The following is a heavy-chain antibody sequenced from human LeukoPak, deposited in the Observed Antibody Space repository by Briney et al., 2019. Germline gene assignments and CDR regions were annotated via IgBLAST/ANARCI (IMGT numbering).Heavy chain of an antibody. J-gene: IGHJ6*02. CDR3: AREGQWLAGTLSYHGMDV. Sequence: SQTLSLTCTVSGDAINSAGSYWNWIRQYPGKGLEWIGYIYYTGSPYYNPSLKSRLTISLDTSENQFSLNLNSVTAADTAVYYCAREGQWLAGTLSYHGMDVWGQGTTVTVSS. CDR2: IYYTGSP. CDR1: GDAINSAGSY. D-gene: IGHD6-19*01. V-gene: IGHV4-31*03.